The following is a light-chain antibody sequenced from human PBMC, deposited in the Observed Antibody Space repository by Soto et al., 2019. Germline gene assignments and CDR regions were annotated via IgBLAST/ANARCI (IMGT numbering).Light chain of an antibody. Sequence: QSALTQPASVSGSPGQSITISCTGTSSDVGGYNYVSWYQQHPGTAPKLIIYDDSKRPSGIPDRFSGSKSGTSATLGITGLQTGDEADYYCGTWDSSLSAYVFGTGTKVTVL. J-gene: IGLJ1*01. CDR3: GTWDSSLSAYV. CDR2: DDS. CDR1: SSDVGGYNY. V-gene: IGLV2-14*01.